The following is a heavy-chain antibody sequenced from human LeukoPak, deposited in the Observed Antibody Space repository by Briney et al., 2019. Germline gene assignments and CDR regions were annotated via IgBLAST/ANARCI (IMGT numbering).Heavy chain of an antibody. CDR3: ARDAGYGGNSDY. D-gene: IGHD4-23*01. Sequence: GRSLRLSCAASGFTFNMYWMTWVRQAPGKGLESVAYINKDGSDKYYVDSVKGRFTVSRDNAKNSLYLQINSPRAEDTAVYYCARDAGYGGNSDYWGQGTLVTVSS. V-gene: IGHV3-7*01. CDR1: GFTFNMYW. J-gene: IGHJ4*02. CDR2: INKDGSDK.